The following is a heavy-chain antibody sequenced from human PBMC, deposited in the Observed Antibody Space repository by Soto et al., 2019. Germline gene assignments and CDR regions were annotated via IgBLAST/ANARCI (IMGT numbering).Heavy chain of an antibody. CDR3: AKDLTVEYGSGYYYYMDV. CDR2: ISWNSGSI. Sequence: GGSLRLSCAASGFTFDDYAMHWVRQAPGKGLEWVSGISWNSGSIGYADSVKGRFTISRDNAKNSLYLQMNSLRAEDTALYYCAKDLTVEYGSGYYYYMDVWGKGTTVTVSS. V-gene: IGHV3-9*01. D-gene: IGHD3-10*01. J-gene: IGHJ6*03. CDR1: GFTFDDYA.